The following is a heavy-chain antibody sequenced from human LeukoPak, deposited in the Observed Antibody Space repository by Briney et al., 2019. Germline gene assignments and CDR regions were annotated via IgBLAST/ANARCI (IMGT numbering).Heavy chain of an antibody. CDR3: ARDVSGWSYFDY. J-gene: IGHJ4*02. CDR2: ISGYNGNT. V-gene: IGHV1-18*04. CDR1: GYTFSSYG. D-gene: IGHD6-19*01. Sequence: GASVKVSYKASGYTFSSYGISWVRQAPGQGLEWMGWISGYNGNTNYAQKLQGRVTMTTDTSTSTAYMELRSLRSDDTAVYYCARDVSGWSYFDYWGQGTLVTVSS.